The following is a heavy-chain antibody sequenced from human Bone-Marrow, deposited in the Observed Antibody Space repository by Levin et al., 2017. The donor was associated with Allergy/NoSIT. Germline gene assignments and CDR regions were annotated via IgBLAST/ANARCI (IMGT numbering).Heavy chain of an antibody. CDR2: LYSGGDT. D-gene: IGHD6-19*01. CDR3: ARGGIAVAGETADY. Sequence: LSLTCAASGFTVSSYYMSWVRQAPGKGLEWVSVLYSGGDTYYADFVKGRCTISRDNSKNTLYLQMNSLRAEDTAVYYCARGGIAVAGETADYWGRGTLVTVSS. CDR1: GFTVSSYY. V-gene: IGHV3-53*01. J-gene: IGHJ4*02.